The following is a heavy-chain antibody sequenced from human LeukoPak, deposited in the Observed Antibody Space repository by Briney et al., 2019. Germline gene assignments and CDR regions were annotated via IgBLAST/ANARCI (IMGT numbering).Heavy chain of an antibody. CDR1: GGTFSSYA. D-gene: IGHD1-26*01. Sequence: GASVTVSCKASGGTFSSYAISWVRQAPGQGLDWMGRIIPIFGTANYAQKFQGRVTITPDESTSTAYMELSSLRSEDTAVYYCARDAYSGAPFDYWGQGTLVTVSS. J-gene: IGHJ4*02. CDR2: IIPIFGTA. V-gene: IGHV1-69*13. CDR3: ARDAYSGAPFDY.